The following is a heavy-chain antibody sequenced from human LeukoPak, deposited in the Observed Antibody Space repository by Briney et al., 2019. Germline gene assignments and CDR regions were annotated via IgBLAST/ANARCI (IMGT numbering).Heavy chain of an antibody. D-gene: IGHD3-22*01. V-gene: IGHV4-59*12. CDR1: GGSISSYY. Sequence: SETLSLTCTVSGGSISSYYWSWIRQPPGKGLEWIGYIYYSGSTNYNPSLKSRVTISVDKPKNQFSLKLSSVTAADTAIYYCARRNYYDSTGYFPYWGQGTLVTVSS. J-gene: IGHJ4*02. CDR2: IYYSGST. CDR3: ARRNYYDSTGYFPY.